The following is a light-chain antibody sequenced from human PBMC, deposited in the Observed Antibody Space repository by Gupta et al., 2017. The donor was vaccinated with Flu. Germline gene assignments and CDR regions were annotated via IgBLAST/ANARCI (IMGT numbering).Light chain of an antibody. V-gene: IGKV4-1*01. J-gene: IGKJ1*01. CDR3: QQYCVTPWT. Sequence: NCKSSQSVLYSSNNKNYLASYQQQPRQPPKLLIFWASTRESGVPHRCCGGGSGTDFTLLFSSRQAQDVSVFYCQQYCVTPWTFGQGTKVEIK. CDR1: QSVLYSSNNKNY. CDR2: WAS.